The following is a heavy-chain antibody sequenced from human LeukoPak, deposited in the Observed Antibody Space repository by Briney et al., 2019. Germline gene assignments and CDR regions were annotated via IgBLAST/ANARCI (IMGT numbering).Heavy chain of an antibody. D-gene: IGHD2-15*01. CDR2: MSGSGESI. CDR3: ARDIAGSLDY. Sequence: PGGTLRLSCAASGFTFSSYGMTWVRQAPGMGLEWVSGMSGSGESIYYADSAKGRFTISRDNSKNTLYLQMNSLRAEDTAVYYCARDIAGSLDYWGQGTLATVSS. V-gene: IGHV3-23*01. J-gene: IGHJ4*02. CDR1: GFTFSSYG.